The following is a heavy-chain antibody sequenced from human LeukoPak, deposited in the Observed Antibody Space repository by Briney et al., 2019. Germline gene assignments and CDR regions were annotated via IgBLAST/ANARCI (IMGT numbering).Heavy chain of an antibody. J-gene: IGHJ6*02. CDR3: AKGGTGYSYGDYYYYGMDV. V-gene: IGHV3-23*01. CDR2: ISGSGGST. D-gene: IGHD5-18*01. CDR1: GFTFTGYA. Sequence: GGSLRLSCAASGFTFTGYAMSWVRQAPGKGLEWVSAISGSGGSTYYADSVKGRFTISRDNSKNTLYLQMNSLRAEDTAVYYCAKGGTGYSYGDYYYYGMDVWGQGTTVTVSS.